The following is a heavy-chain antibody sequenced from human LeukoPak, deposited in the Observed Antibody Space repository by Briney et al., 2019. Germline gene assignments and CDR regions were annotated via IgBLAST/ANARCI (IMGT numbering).Heavy chain of an antibody. CDR1: GFTFSSYA. Sequence: GRSLRLSCAASGFTFSSYAMHWVRQAPGKGLEWVAVISYDGSNKYYADSVKGRFTISRDNSKNTLYLQMNSLRAEDTAVYYCARDREQLVPYYYGMDVWGQGTTVTVSS. CDR3: ARDREQLVPYYYGMDV. V-gene: IGHV3-30-3*01. J-gene: IGHJ6*02. CDR2: ISYDGSNK. D-gene: IGHD6-13*01.